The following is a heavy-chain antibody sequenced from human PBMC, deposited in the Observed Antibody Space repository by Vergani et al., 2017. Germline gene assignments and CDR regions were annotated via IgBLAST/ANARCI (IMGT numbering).Heavy chain of an antibody. CDR3: ARDFDY. J-gene: IGHJ4*02. Sequence: QVQLQESGPGLVKPSETLSLTCTVSGGSVSSGSYYGSWIRQPAGKGLEWIGYIYYSGSTNYNPSLKSRVTISVDTSKNQFSLRLSSVTAADTAVYYCARDFDYWGQGTLVTVSS. CDR1: GGSVSSGSYY. V-gene: IGHV4-61*10. CDR2: IYYSGST.